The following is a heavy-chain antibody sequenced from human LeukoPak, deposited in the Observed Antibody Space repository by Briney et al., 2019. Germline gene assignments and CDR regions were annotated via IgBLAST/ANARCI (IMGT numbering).Heavy chain of an antibody. D-gene: IGHD1-14*01. Sequence: GGSLRLSCAASGFTFSSYEMNWFRQSPGKGLKWVSYISSSGSTIYYADSVKGRFTISRDNAKNSLYLQMNSLRAEDTAVYYCARVTHAGGYWGQGTLVTVSS. CDR1: GFTFSSYE. J-gene: IGHJ4*02. CDR2: ISSSGSTI. V-gene: IGHV3-48*03. CDR3: ARVTHAGGY.